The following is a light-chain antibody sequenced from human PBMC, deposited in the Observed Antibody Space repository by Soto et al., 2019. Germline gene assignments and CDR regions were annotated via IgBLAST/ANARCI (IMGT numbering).Light chain of an antibody. CDR2: DVS. J-gene: IGKJ5*01. CDR1: QDINKF. Sequence: DIQMTQSPSSLSASVGDTFTMACQSSQDINKFLNWYQQKPGKAPKLLIYDVSNLETGVPSRFSGSGSETHFTLTINSLQPEDIATYYCQQYDNYDITFGQGTRLEIK. V-gene: IGKV1-33*01. CDR3: QQYDNYDIT.